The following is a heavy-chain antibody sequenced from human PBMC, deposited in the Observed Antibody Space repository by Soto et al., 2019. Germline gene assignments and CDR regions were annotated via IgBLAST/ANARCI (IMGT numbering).Heavy chain of an antibody. CDR2: INPKSGGT. D-gene: IGHD3-22*01. J-gene: IGHJ3*02. Sequence: ASVKVSCEASGYMFTGYYIHWVRQAPGQGLEWMGWINPKSGGTKYAEKFQGRVSMTGDTSITTAYMELSSLRSDDTAVYYCATDRVAFDMWGQGTKVTVSS. CDR3: ATDRVAFDM. CDR1: GYMFTGYY. V-gene: IGHV1-2*02.